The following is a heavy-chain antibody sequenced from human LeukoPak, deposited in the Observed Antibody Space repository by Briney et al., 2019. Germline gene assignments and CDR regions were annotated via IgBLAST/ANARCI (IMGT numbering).Heavy chain of an antibody. CDR3: ARPGDGYALGAFDI. CDR1: SASVSSYY. V-gene: IGHV4-59*08. CDR2: IYHSGST. D-gene: IGHD5-24*01. J-gene: IGHJ3*02. Sequence: PSETLSLTCTISSASVSSYYWSWIRQPPGKGLEWIGYIYHSGSTNYKPSLKSRVTISVDTSKNQFSLKLSSVTAADTAVYYCARPGDGYALGAFDIWGQGTMVTVSS.